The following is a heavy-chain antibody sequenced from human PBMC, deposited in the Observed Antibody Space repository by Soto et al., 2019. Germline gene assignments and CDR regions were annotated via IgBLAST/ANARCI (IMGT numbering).Heavy chain of an antibody. CDR3: AHSDYCTNNICYRYYFDY. CDR1: GFSLSSSGVG. D-gene: IGHD2-8*01. Sequence: QITLKESGPTLVKPTQTLTLTCTFSGFSLSSSGVGVGWIRQPPGKALEWLAFIYWNDDKRNSPSLKSRLTITKETTQIQVVLTMTNMDPVDTATYYCAHSDYCTNNICYRYYFDYWGQETLVTVSS. V-gene: IGHV2-5*01. J-gene: IGHJ4*02. CDR2: IYWNDDK.